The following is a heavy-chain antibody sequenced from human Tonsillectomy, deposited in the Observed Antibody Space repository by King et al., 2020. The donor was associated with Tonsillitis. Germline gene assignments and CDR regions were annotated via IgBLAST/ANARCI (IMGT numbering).Heavy chain of an antibody. D-gene: IGHD4-11*01. CDR3: ARGYGNYVLIVGY. J-gene: IGHJ4*02. CDR1: GFTFSSYW. V-gene: IGHV3-7*01. Sequence: VQLVESGGGLVQPGGSLRLSCAASGFTFSSYWMSWVRQAPGKGLEWVANIKQDGSEKNYVDSVKGRFTVSRDNAKNSLYLQMNSLRAEDTAVYYCARGYGNYVLIVGYWGQGTLVTVSS. CDR2: IKQDGSEK.